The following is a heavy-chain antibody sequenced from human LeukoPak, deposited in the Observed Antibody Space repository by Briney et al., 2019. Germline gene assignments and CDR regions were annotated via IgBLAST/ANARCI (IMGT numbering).Heavy chain of an antibody. V-gene: IGHV1-2*06. CDR2: VNPTTGVA. CDR3: ARLDRNYYYLDV. J-gene: IGHJ6*03. CDR1: GYTFTVHY. Sequence: ASVNVSCKTSGYTFTVHYMNWVRQAPGQGLEWMGRVNPTTGVANYAQKFQGRITVTRDTSINTAYMELSSLTSDDTAVYYCARLDRNYYYLDVWGQGTTVTVSS. D-gene: IGHD1-1*01.